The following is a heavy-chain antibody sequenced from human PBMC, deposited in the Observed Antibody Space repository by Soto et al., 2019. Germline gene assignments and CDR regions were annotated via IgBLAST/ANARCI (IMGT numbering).Heavy chain of an antibody. Sequence: QVQLQESGPGLVKPSQTLSLTCTVSGGSISSGDYYWSWIRQPPGKGLEWIGYIYYSGRTYYNLSLKSRVTRSVDTSQNQFSLRLSAVTAADTAVYYCASAHYYDLPPPSYYVMDVWGQGTTVTVSS. V-gene: IGHV4-30-4*01. D-gene: IGHD3-22*01. CDR1: GGSISSGDYY. CDR2: IYYSGRT. CDR3: ASAHYYDLPPPSYYVMDV. J-gene: IGHJ6*02.